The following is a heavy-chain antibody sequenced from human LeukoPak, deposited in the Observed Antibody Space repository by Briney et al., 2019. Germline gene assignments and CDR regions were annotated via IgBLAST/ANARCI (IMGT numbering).Heavy chain of an antibody. Sequence: GRSLRLSCAASGFTFSSYAKHWVRQAPGKGLEWVAVISYDRSNKYYADSVKGRLTISRDNSKNTLYLQMNSLRAEDTAVYYCARDNRRYCSSTSCYNWFDPWGQGTLVTVSS. J-gene: IGHJ5*02. CDR3: ARDNRRYCSSTSCYNWFDP. CDR2: ISYDRSNK. V-gene: IGHV3-30-3*01. CDR1: GFTFSSYA. D-gene: IGHD2-2*01.